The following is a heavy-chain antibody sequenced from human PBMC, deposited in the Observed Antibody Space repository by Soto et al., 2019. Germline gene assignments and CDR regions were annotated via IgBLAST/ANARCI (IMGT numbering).Heavy chain of an antibody. CDR2: ISGSGGST. CDR3: AKRGAGHYFDY. V-gene: IGHV3-23*01. J-gene: IGHJ4*02. D-gene: IGHD6-19*01. CDR1: GYTFSSYA. Sequence: EVQLLESGGGLVQPGGSLRLSCAASGYTFSSYAMRWVRQAPGKGLEWVSVISGSGGSTYYADSVKGRFTISRDNSKNTLYLQMNSLIAEDTAVYYCAKRGAGHYFDYWGQGTLVTVSS.